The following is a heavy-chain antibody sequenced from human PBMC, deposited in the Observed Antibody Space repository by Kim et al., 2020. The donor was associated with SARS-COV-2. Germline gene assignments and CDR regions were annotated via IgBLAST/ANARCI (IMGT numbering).Heavy chain of an antibody. CDR1: GFTFSSHA. D-gene: IGHD3-9*01. J-gene: IGHJ4*02. CDR2: VRGSGTT. Sequence: GGSLRLSCTASGFTFSSHALSWVRQAPGKGLEWVSTVRGSGTTYYADSVQGWFTISRDNSQNTLYLQMNSLTAEDTALYYCAKARADWYCDYWGQGTLVTVSS. CDR3: AKARADWYCDY. V-gene: IGHV3-23*01.